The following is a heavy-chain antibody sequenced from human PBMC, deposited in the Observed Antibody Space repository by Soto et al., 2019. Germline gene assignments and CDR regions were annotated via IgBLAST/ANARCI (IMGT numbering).Heavy chain of an antibody. V-gene: IGHV4-39*01. D-gene: IGHD3-22*01. J-gene: IGHJ5*02. CDR3: ARYFFDSSDYTTNWCDP. CDR1: GCSIGSSRFY. CDR2: IYHTGKA. Sequence: PSETLSLTCTVSGCSIGSSRFYWAWIRQPPGEGLEWIGSIYHTGKAYNTPSLKNRVTISVDTSKNQYSLTLTSVTAADAALYYFARYFFDSSDYTTNWCDPGGQGTLFTVS.